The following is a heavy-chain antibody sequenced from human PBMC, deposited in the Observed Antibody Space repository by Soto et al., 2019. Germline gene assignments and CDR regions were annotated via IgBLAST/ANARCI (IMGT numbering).Heavy chain of an antibody. CDR1: GFTFNCYW. Sequence: GGSLRLSCAASGFTFNCYWMHWVRQAPGQGLVWVSHIHSDGSSTTYADSVKGRFTISRDNSKNTLYLQMNSLRAEDTAVYYCARDFFVPAASFDYWGQGTLVTVSS. CDR2: IHSDGSST. J-gene: IGHJ4*02. CDR3: ARDFFVPAASFDY. V-gene: IGHV3-74*01. D-gene: IGHD2-2*01.